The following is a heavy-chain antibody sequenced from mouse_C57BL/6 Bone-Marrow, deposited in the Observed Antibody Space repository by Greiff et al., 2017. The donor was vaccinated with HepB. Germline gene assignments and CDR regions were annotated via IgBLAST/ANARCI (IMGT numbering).Heavy chain of an antibody. CDR1: GYAFSSSW. J-gene: IGHJ4*01. CDR3: ARGCYGEYVPYAMDY. CDR2: IYPGDGDT. D-gene: IGHD2-13*01. V-gene: IGHV1-82*01. Sequence: VQLQQSGPELVKPGASVKISCKASGYAFSSSWMTWVKQRPGKGLEWIGRIYPGDGDTNYNGKFKGKATLTADKSSSTAYMQLSSLTSEDSAVYFCARGCYGEYVPYAMDYWGEGTSLTVSS.